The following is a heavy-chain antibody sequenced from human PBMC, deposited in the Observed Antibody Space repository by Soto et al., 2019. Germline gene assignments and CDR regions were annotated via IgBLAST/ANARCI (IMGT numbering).Heavy chain of an antibody. V-gene: IGHV4-59*01. CDR2: IYYSGST. CDR1: CGSINSYY. D-gene: IGHD3-22*01. CDR3: ASSSSGYVLLGIQIFDY. Sequence: SETLFPTCPVSCGSINSYYWGWVRPPPGNGLEWIGYIYYSGSTNYHPSLKSRVTISVDTSKNQFSLKLSSVTAADTAVYYCASSSSGYVLLGIQIFDYWGQGTLVTVSS. J-gene: IGHJ4*02.